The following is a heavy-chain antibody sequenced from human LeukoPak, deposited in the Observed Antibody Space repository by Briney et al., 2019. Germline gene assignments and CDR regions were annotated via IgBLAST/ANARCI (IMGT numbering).Heavy chain of an antibody. Sequence: GASVKVSCKASGYTFTGYYMHWVRQAPGQGLEWMGWINPNSGGTNYAQKFQGRVTMTRDTSISTAYMELRSLRSDDTAVYYCARVVDIVVVPASFDYWGQGTLVTVSS. V-gene: IGHV1-2*02. J-gene: IGHJ4*02. CDR2: INPNSGGT. CDR1: GYTFTGYY. CDR3: ARVVDIVVVPASFDY. D-gene: IGHD2-2*03.